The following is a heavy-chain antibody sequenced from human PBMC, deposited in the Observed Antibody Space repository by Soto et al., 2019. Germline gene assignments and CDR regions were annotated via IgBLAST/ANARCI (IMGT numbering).Heavy chain of an antibody. Sequence: PSEAVSLTCSVSGGSIRGGVSYWSWLRATPGVVLEGFGYIYYSGSTNYNPSLKSRVTISVDTSKDQFSLKLSSVTAADTDVYYCARHPSSDYYDILTGLAWGWFDPWGQGTLGTVSS. V-gene: IGHV4-61*08. J-gene: IGHJ5*02. CDR3: ARHPSSDYYDILTGLAWGWFDP. D-gene: IGHD3-9*01. CDR1: GGSIRGGVSY. CDR2: IYYSGST.